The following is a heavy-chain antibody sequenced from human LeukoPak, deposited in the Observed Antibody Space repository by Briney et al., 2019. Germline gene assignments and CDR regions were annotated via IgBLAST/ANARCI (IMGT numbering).Heavy chain of an antibody. Sequence: PSETPSLTCAVYGGSFSGYYWSWIRQPPGKGLEWIGEINHSGSTNYNPSLKSRVTISVDTSKNQFSLKLSSVTAADTAVYYCARLFWGCSSTSCGDYWGQGTLVTVSS. D-gene: IGHD2-2*01. J-gene: IGHJ4*02. V-gene: IGHV4-34*01. CDR3: ARLFWGCSSTSCGDY. CDR1: GGSFSGYY. CDR2: INHSGST.